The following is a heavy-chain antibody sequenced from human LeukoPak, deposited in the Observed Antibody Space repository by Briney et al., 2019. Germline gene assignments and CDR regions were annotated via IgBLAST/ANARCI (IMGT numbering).Heavy chain of an antibody. Sequence: SETLSLTCAVYGGSFSGYYWSWIRQPPGKGLEWIGEINHSGSTNYNPSLKSRVTISVDTSKNQFSLKLSSVTAADTAVYYCARARTNWGSLFDYWGQGTLVTVSS. CDR1: GGSFSGYY. D-gene: IGHD7-27*01. J-gene: IGHJ4*02. CDR3: ARARTNWGSLFDY. V-gene: IGHV4-34*01. CDR2: INHSGST.